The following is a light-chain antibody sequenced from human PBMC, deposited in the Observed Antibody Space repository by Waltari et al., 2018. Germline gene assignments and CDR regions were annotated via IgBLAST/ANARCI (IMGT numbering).Light chain of an antibody. J-gene: IGLJ3*02. CDR3: QSYDSLTGWV. CDR2: RST. Sequence: QSVLTQPPSLSGAPGQRVTIPCTGSRSNIGATYDVHWYQPFPGTAPKLLISRSTNRPSGVPDRFSGSKSGTSASLAITGLQAEDGADYYCQSYDSLTGWVFGGGTRLTVL. CDR1: RSNIGATYD. V-gene: IGLV1-40*01.